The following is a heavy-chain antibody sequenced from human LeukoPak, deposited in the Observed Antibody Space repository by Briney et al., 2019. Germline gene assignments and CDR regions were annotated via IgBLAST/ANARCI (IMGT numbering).Heavy chain of an antibody. CDR1: GGSFSGYY. CDR3: AGRIVATINDVGGNHDY. J-gene: IGHJ4*02. D-gene: IGHD5-12*01. CDR2: INHSGST. Sequence: PSETLSLTCAVYGGSFSGYYWSRIRQPPGKGLEWIGEINHSGSTNYNPSLKSRVTISVDTSKNQFSLKLSSVTAADTAVYYCAGRIVATINDVGGNHDYWGQGTLVTVSS. V-gene: IGHV4-34*01.